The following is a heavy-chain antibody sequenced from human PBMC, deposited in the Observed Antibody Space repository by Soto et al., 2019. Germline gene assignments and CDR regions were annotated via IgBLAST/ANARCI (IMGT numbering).Heavy chain of an antibody. CDR1: GFTFSSYG. D-gene: IGHD3-16*01. J-gene: IGHJ6*02. Sequence: PGGSLRLSCAASGFTFSSYGMHWVRQAPGKGLEWVAVISYDGSNKYYADSVKGRFTISRDNSKNTLYLQMNSLRAEDTAVYYCAKDPFGGGYFYYYGMDVWGQGTTVTVSS. CDR3: AKDPFGGGYFYYYGMDV. V-gene: IGHV3-30*18. CDR2: ISYDGSNK.